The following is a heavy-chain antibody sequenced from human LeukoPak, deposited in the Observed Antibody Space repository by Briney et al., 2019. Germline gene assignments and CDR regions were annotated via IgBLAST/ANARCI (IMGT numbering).Heavy chain of an antibody. D-gene: IGHD6-13*01. J-gene: IGHJ4*02. Sequence: ASVKVSCKASGYTFTGYYMHWMRQAPGQGLEWMGWVNPNSGGTDFAQKFQGRVTMSRDTSINTAYMELSSLRSDDTAVYYCARTRGSNWYFGFDFWGQGTLVTVSS. CDR2: VNPNSGGT. V-gene: IGHV1-2*02. CDR1: GYTFTGYY. CDR3: ARTRGSNWYFGFDF.